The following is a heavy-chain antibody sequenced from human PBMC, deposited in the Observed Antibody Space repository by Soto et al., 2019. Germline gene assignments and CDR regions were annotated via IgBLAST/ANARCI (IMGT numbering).Heavy chain of an antibody. J-gene: IGHJ4*02. CDR3: ARYWDPISGGPVPVRYFDY. V-gene: IGHV4-31*03. Sequence: SETLSLTCTVSGGSISSGGYYWSWIRQLPGKDLEWIGYIYYSGGTYYNPSLKSRVTISVDTSKHQFSLKLNSVTAADTAVYYCARYWDPISGGPVPVRYFDYWGQGTLVTVSS. D-gene: IGHD2-8*02. CDR1: GGSISSGGYY. CDR2: IYYSGGT.